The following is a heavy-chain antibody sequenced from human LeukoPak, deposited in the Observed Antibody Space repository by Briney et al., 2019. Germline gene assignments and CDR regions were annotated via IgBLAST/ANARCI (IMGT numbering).Heavy chain of an antibody. CDR2: IIPIFGTA. V-gene: IGHV1-69*13. D-gene: IGHD3-10*01. CDR3: ARSITFGELTYMDV. Sequence: ASVKVSCKASGGTFSSYAISWVRQAPGQGLEWMGGIIPIFGTANYAQKFQGRVTITADESTSTAYMELSSLRSEDTAVYYCARSITFGELTYMDVWGKGTTVTISS. CDR1: GGTFSSYA. J-gene: IGHJ6*03.